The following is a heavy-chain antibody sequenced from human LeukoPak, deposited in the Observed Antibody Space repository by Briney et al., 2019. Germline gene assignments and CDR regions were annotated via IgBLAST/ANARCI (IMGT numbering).Heavy chain of an antibody. V-gene: IGHV3-30*03. Sequence: GGSLRLSCAAAGFTFSSYGMHWVRQAPGKGLEWVAVISYDGSNKYYADSVKGRFTISRDNAKNSLYLQMNSLRAEDTAVYYCACPRIFDYWGQGTLVTVSS. CDR3: ACPRIFDY. CDR2: ISYDGSNK. J-gene: IGHJ4*02. CDR1: GFTFSSYG.